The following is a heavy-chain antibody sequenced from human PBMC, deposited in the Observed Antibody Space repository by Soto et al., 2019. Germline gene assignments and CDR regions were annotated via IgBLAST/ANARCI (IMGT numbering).Heavy chain of an antibody. CDR2: INHSGST. J-gene: IGHJ4*02. D-gene: IGHD6-13*01. CDR1: GGSFSGYY. Sequence: SETLSLTCAVYGGSFSGYYWSWIRQPPGKGLEWIGEINHSGSTNYNPSLKSRVTISVDTSKNQFSLKLSSVTAADTAVYYCARGPGYSSSWYAKGYDYWGQGTLVTV. V-gene: IGHV4-34*01. CDR3: ARGPGYSSSWYAKGYDY.